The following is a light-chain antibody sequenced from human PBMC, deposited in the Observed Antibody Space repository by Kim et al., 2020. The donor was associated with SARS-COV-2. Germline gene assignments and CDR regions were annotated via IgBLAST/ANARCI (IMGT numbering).Light chain of an antibody. Sequence: VAPGETATISCTGDKWQFKYVCWYQRTAGHSPVLVLYQDNRRPSGIPERFSGSNSGNTATLTISGTQAMDEADYYCQVWDNSLGVFGAGTQLTVL. J-gene: IGLJ2*01. CDR3: QVWDNSLGV. V-gene: IGLV3-1*01. CDR2: QDN. CDR1: KWQFKY.